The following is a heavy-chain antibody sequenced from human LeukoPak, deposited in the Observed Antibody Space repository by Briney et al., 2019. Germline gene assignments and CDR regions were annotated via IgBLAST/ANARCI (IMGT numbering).Heavy chain of an antibody. V-gene: IGHV1-69*04. CDR3: ARSQRRGDDAFDI. D-gene: IGHD3-16*01. J-gene: IGHJ3*02. CDR2: IIPILGIA. CDR1: GGAFSSYA. Sequence: SVKVSCKASGGAFSSYAISWVRQAPGQGLEWMGRIIPILGIANYAQKFQGRVTITADKSTSTAYMELSSLRSEDTAVYYCARSQRRGDDAFDIWGQGTMVTVSS.